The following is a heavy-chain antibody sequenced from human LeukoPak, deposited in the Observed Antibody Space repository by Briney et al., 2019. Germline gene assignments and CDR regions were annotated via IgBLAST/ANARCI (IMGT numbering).Heavy chain of an antibody. CDR3: VRSWYYYDSSGYYNSFFDY. Sequence: GESLKISCKGSGYSFTSYWIGWVRQMPGKGLEWMGIIYPGDSDTRYSPSFQGQVTISADKSISTAYLQWSSLKASDTAMYYCVRSWYYYDSSGYYNSFFDYWGQGTLVTVSS. CDR1: GYSFTSYW. J-gene: IGHJ4*02. D-gene: IGHD3-22*01. CDR2: IYPGDSDT. V-gene: IGHV5-51*01.